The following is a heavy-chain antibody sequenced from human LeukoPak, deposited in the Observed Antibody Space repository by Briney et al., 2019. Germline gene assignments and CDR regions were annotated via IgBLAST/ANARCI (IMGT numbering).Heavy chain of an antibody. Sequence: PGPPLRLSCAASGFTFSTYNMIWVTQAPGKGLECVSSISGRSSYTHYADSVKGRLTISRDNAKNSIYLQMDSLRVGATAVYYCARGGDYGDYVVDQWGQGTLVTVSS. D-gene: IGHD4-17*01. V-gene: IGHV3-21*01. CDR1: GFTFSTYN. CDR2: ISGRSSYT. CDR3: ARGGDYGDYVVDQ. J-gene: IGHJ4*02.